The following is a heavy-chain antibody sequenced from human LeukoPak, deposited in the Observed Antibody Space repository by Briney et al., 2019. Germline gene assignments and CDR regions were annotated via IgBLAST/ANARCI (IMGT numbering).Heavy chain of an antibody. CDR1: GVSISSYY. Sequence: SQNLSLTCSVSGVSISSYYWSWIRQPPGKTLEWIGYISHSGNSHYHPSLKSRVTISADSSANQLSLRLTSLTAADTAVYYRARGTAVTAIGHWGQGTLVTVSS. CDR2: ISHSGNS. CDR3: ARGTAVTAIGH. V-gene: IGHV4-59*01. J-gene: IGHJ4*02. D-gene: IGHD2-21*02.